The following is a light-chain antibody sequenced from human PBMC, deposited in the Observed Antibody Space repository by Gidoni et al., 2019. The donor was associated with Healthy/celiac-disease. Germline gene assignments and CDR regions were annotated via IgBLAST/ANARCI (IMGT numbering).Light chain of an antibody. CDR2: DVN. Sequence: QSALTQPASVSGSPGQSITISCTGTSSDIGGYNYVSWYQPHPGKAPKFMIFDVNNRPSGVSNRFSGSKSGNTASLTISGLQPEDEADYYCSSYTSSNTLEVFGTGTKVTVL. J-gene: IGLJ1*01. CDR3: SSYTSSNTLEV. CDR1: SSDIGGYNY. V-gene: IGLV2-14*01.